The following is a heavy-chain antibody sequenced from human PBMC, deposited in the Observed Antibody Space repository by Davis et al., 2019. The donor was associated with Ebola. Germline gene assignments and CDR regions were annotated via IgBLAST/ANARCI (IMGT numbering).Heavy chain of an antibody. D-gene: IGHD6-13*01. Sequence: ASVKVSCKASGYTFTSYGISWVRQAPGQGLEWMGWISAYNGNTNYAQKLQGRVTMTTDTSTSTAYMELSSLRSEDTAVYYCAREIAAAPLYYYYGMDVWGQGTTVTVSS. CDR2: ISAYNGNT. CDR1: GYTFTSYG. V-gene: IGHV1-18*01. CDR3: AREIAAAPLYYYYGMDV. J-gene: IGHJ6*02.